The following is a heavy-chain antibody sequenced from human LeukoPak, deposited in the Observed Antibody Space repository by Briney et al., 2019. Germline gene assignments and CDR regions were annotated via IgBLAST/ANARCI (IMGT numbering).Heavy chain of an antibody. J-gene: IGHJ6*03. CDR2: ISVYNGNT. CDR1: GNTFNNYA. V-gene: IGHV1-18*01. D-gene: IGHD2-8*02. Sequence: ASVKVSCKASGNTFNNYAISWVRQAPGQGLEWMGWISVYNGNTKYAQKVQGRVTMTTDTSTSTAYMELSSLRSEDTAVYYCARLSYSCMDVWGKGTTVTVSS. CDR3: ARLSYSCMDV.